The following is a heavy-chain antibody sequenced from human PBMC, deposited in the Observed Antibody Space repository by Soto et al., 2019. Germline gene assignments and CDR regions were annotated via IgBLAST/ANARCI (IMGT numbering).Heavy chain of an antibody. CDR1: GFTFSSYS. J-gene: IGHJ3*02. CDR3: ARAGVDAFDI. D-gene: IGHD3-10*01. Sequence: EVQLVESGGGLVKPGGSLRLSCAASGFTFSSYSMNWVRHAPGKGLEWVSSISSSSSYIYYADSVKGRFTISRDNAKNSLYLQMNSLRAEDTAVYYFARAGVDAFDIWGQGTMVTVSS. CDR2: ISSSSSYI. V-gene: IGHV3-21*01.